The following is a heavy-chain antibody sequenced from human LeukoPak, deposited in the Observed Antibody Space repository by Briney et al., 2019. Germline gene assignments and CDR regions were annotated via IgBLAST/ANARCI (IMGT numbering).Heavy chain of an antibody. D-gene: IGHD3-3*01. CDR3: ARERSENWFDP. J-gene: IGHJ5*02. CDR2: IKQDGSDK. CDR1: GFTFSSYW. V-gene: IGHV3-7*01. Sequence: GGSLRLSCAASGFTFSSYWMSWVRQAPGKGLEWVANIKQDGSDKYYVDSVKGRFTISRDNAKKSLYLQMNTLRAEDTAVYYCARERSENWFDPWGQGTLVTVSS.